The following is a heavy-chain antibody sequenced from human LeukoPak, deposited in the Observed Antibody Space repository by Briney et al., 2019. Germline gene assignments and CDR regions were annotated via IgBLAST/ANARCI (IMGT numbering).Heavy chain of an antibody. D-gene: IGHD1-26*01. J-gene: IGHJ6*04. V-gene: IGHV4-34*01. CDR3: ARVGRSGGDV. CDR2: ISHSGAT. Sequence: SETLSLTCAVSGGSFSDYQWNWIRQSPGKGLEWLGEISHSGATTYNPSLKSRVTISVDTSKNQFSLKLSSVTAADTAVYYCARVGRSGGDVWGKGTTVTVSS. CDR1: GGSFSDYQ.